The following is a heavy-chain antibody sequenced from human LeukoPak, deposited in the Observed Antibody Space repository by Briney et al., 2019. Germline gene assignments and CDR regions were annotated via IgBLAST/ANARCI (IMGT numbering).Heavy chain of an antibody. CDR2: IYPRDGST. J-gene: IGHJ4*02. CDR3: ARSPYDSSGYYYPHWFDY. CDR1: GYTFTSNY. V-gene: IGHV1-46*01. Sequence: ASVKVSCKASGYTFTSNYIHWVRQAPGQGLEWMGMIYPRDGSTSYAQKFQGWVTMTRDTSISTAYMELSRLRSDDTAVYYCARSPYDSSGYYYPHWFDYWGQGTLVTVSS. D-gene: IGHD3-22*01.